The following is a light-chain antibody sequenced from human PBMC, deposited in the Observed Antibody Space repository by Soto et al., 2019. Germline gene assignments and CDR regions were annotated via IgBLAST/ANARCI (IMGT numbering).Light chain of an antibody. V-gene: IGLV2-14*01. Sequence: QSALTQPASVSGSPGQSITISCTGTSSDVGAYNYASWYQQHPGKAPKLMIYAVSNRPSGVSNRFSGSKSGNTASLTISGLQAEDEADYYCSSYTRSSAPYVFGTGTKVTV. J-gene: IGLJ1*01. CDR3: SSYTRSSAPYV. CDR1: SSDVGAYNY. CDR2: AVS.